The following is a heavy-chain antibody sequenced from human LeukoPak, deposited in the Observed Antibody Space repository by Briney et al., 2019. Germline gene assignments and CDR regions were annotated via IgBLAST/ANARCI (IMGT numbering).Heavy chain of an antibody. CDR3: ARAAMATIIYFDY. V-gene: IGHV1-8*03. CDR1: GYTFTNYD. Sequence: GASVKVSCKASGYTFTNYDINWVRQATGQGLEWMGWMNPNSGNTGYAQKFQGRVTITADKSTSTAYMELSSLRSEDTAVYYCARAAMATIIYFDYWGQGTLVTVSS. D-gene: IGHD5-24*01. CDR2: MNPNSGNT. J-gene: IGHJ4*02.